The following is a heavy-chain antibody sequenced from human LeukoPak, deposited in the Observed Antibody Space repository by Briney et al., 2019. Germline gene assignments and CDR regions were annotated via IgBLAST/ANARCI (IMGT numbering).Heavy chain of an antibody. CDR3: AREGRFLELFDP. CDR2: IWYDGSNK. D-gene: IGHD3-3*01. CDR1: GFTFSSYG. V-gene: IGHV3-33*01. Sequence: PGRSLRLSCAASGFTFSSYGMHWVRQAPGKGLEWVAVIWYDGSNKYYADSVKGRFTISRDNSKNTLYLQMNSLRAEDTAVYYCAREGRFLELFDPWGQGTLVIVSS. J-gene: IGHJ5*02.